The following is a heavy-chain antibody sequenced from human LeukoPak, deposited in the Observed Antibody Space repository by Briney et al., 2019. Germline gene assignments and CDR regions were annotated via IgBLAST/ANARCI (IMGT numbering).Heavy chain of an antibody. D-gene: IGHD6-19*01. CDR1: GYIFTTYS. J-gene: IGHJ3*01. CDR2: INPRGDAT. CDR3: ARDGSIAVAGPGDY. Sequence: GASVKVSCKASGYIFTTYSIHWVRQAPGQGLEWIGVINPRGDATIYAQKFQGRVTMTSDTSTTTIYMELSSLKSEDTGLYYCARDGSIAVAGPGDYWGQGTMVTVSS. V-gene: IGHV1-46*01.